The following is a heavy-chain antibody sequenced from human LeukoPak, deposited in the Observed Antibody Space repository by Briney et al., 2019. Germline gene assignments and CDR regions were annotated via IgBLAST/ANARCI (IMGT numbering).Heavy chain of an antibody. J-gene: IGHJ5*02. CDR3: ARDVQYDFWRGYNWFDP. D-gene: IGHD3-3*01. Sequence: GGSLRLSCVASGFTFSNYDMNWARQAPGKGLEWVAYIGRAGTYKYYADSVKGRFSIFRDDVENSLSLQMNSLSADDTAIYYCARDVQYDFWRGYNWFDPWGQGTLVTVSS. V-gene: IGHV3-21*05. CDR2: IGRAGTYK. CDR1: GFTFSNYD.